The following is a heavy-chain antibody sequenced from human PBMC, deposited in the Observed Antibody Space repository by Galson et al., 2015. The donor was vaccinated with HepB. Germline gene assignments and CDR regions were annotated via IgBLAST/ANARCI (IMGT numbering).Heavy chain of an antibody. Sequence: SLRLSCAASGFTFDDYAMHWVRQAPGKGLEWVSLISWDGGGTYYADSVKGRFTISRDNSKNSLYLQMNSLRAEDTALYYCAKVQLGSGVFDAFDIWGQGTMVTVSS. CDR2: ISWDGGGT. D-gene: IGHD2-15*01. V-gene: IGHV3-43D*03. CDR1: GFTFDDYA. CDR3: AKVQLGSGVFDAFDI. J-gene: IGHJ3*02.